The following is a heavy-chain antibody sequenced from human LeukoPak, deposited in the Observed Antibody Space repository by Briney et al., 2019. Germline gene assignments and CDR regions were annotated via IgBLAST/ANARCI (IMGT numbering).Heavy chain of an antibody. D-gene: IGHD3-3*01. Sequence: GGSLRLSCAASGFTFSNSWMIWVRQAPGKGLEWVGRIKSKTDGGTTDYAAPVNGRFTISRDDSKNTLYLRMNSLKTEDTAMYYCTTVTPYYDVWSDHTRHDDYWGQGTLVTVSS. V-gene: IGHV3-15*01. CDR3: TTVTPYYDVWSDHTRHDDY. J-gene: IGHJ4*02. CDR1: GFTFSNSW. CDR2: IKSKTDGGTT.